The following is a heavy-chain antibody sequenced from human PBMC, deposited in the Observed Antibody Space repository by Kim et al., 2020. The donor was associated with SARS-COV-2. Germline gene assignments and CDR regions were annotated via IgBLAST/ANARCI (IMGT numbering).Heavy chain of an antibody. J-gene: IGHJ1*01. CDR1: GFTFSSYG. CDR3: AKDGWQLQYFQH. D-gene: IGHD2-2*03. Sequence: GGSLRLSCAASGFTFSSYGMHWVRQAPGKGLEWVAVISYDGSNKYYADSVKGRFTISRDNSKNTLYLQMNSLRAEDTAVYYCAKDGWQLQYFQHWGQGTLFTVSS. CDR2: ISYDGSNK. V-gene: IGHV3-30*18.